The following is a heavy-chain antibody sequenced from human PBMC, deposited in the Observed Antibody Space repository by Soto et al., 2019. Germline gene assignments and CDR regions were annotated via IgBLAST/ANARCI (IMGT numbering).Heavy chain of an antibody. J-gene: IGHJ4*02. Sequence: GASVKVSCKASGGTFSSYAISWVRQAPGQGLEWMGGITPIFGTANYAQKFQGRVTITADESTSTAYMELSSLRSEDTAVYYCARGGIVVVVAATNYFDYWGQGTLVTVSS. CDR1: GGTFSSYA. CDR2: ITPIFGTA. V-gene: IGHV1-69*13. D-gene: IGHD2-15*01. CDR3: ARGGIVVVVAATNYFDY.